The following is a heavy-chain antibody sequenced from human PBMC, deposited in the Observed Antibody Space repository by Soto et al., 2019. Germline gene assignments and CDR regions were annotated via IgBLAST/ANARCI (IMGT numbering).Heavy chain of an antibody. CDR1: GFTFSSYS. J-gene: IGHJ4*02. V-gene: IGHV3-48*02. D-gene: IGHD5-12*01. CDR3: ARDFPSKRWLQFVFDY. CDR2: ISSSSSTI. Sequence: GGSLRLSCAASGFTFSSYSMNWVRQAPGKGLEWVSYISSSSSTIYYADSVKGRFTISRDNAKNSLYLQMNSLRDEDTAVYYCARDFPSKRWLQFVFDYWGQGTLVTVSS.